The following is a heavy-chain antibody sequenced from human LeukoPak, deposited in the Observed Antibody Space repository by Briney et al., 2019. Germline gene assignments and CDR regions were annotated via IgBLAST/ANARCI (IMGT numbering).Heavy chain of an antibody. Sequence: GGSLRLSCAASGFTFSSYWMSWVRQAPGKGLEWVANIKQDGSEKYYVDSVKGRFTISRDNAKNSLYLQMNSLRAEDTAVYYCARDLPYYDSSGYPTTCFDYWGQGTLVTVSS. V-gene: IGHV3-7*01. CDR3: ARDLPYYDSSGYPTTCFDY. CDR1: GFTFSSYW. D-gene: IGHD3-22*01. J-gene: IGHJ4*02. CDR2: IKQDGSEK.